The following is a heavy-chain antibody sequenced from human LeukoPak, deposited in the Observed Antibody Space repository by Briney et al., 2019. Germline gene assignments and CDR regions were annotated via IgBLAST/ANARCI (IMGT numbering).Heavy chain of an antibody. D-gene: IGHD4-17*01. V-gene: IGHV4-4*07. Sequence: SETLSLTCTVSGGSNSRYYWSWIRQPAGKGLEWIGRIYTSGSTNYNPSLESRVTMSVDTSKNQFSLKLSSVTAADTAVYYCARDRTVTTGPFDYWGQGTLVTVSS. CDR2: IYTSGST. J-gene: IGHJ4*02. CDR1: GGSNSRYY. CDR3: ARDRTVTTGPFDY.